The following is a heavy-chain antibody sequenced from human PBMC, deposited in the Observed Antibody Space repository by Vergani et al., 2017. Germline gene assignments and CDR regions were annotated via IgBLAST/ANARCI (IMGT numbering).Heavy chain of an antibody. CDR3: AREWTRFWEWLSPRGYYGMDV. CDR1: GFTFSSYG. Sequence: VQLVESGEGLVQPGGSLRLSCAASGFTFSSYGMHWVRQAPGKGLEWVAVIWYDGSNKYYADSVKGRFTISRDNSKNTLYLQMNSLRAEDTAVYYCAREWTRFWEWLSPRGYYGMDVWGQGTTVTVSS. CDR2: IWYDGSNK. V-gene: IGHV3-33*01. J-gene: IGHJ6*02. D-gene: IGHD3-3*01.